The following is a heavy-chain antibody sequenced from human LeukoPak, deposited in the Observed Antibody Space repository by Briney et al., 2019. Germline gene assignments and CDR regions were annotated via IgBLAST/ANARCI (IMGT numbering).Heavy chain of an antibody. J-gene: IGHJ3*02. V-gene: IGHV3-23*01. D-gene: IGHD3-10*01. Sequence: GGSLRLSCAASGFTFSSYGTSWVRQAPGKGLERVSHISGSGGSKYYADSVKGRFTISRDNSKNTLYLQMNSLRAEDTAVYYCAKVVVRGVIGAFDIWGQGTMVTVSS. CDR2: ISGSGGSK. CDR1: GFTFSSYG. CDR3: AKVVVRGVIGAFDI.